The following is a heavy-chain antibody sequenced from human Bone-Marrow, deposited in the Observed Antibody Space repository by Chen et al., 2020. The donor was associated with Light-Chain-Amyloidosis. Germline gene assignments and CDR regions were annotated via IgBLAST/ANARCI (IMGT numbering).Heavy chain of an antibody. Sequence: EVQLVESGGGVVQPGGSLRLSCAASGFRFDDYAMNWVRQAPGRGLEWGSFSSGDAASTDYADAVRGRFNISRDYSKDSLYLQRNSLRKYDTAVYYGTVVPSYRSGWSRRGQGTLVSVAS. J-gene: IGHJ1*01. V-gene: IGHV3-43*02. CDR2: SSGDAAST. CDR3: TVVPSYRSGWSR. CDR1: GFRFDDYA. D-gene: IGHD6-19*01.